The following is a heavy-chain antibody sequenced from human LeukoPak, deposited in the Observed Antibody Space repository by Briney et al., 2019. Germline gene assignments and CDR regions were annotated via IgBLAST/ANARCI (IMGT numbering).Heavy chain of an antibody. CDR1: GGTFSSYA. V-gene: IGHV1-69*13. CDR2: IIPIFGTA. Sequence: SVKVSCRASGGTFSSYAISWVRQAPGQGLEWMGGIIPIFGTANYAQRFQGRVTITADESTSIAYMELSSLRSEDTAVYYCAREGSSWYKYWGQGTLVTVSS. J-gene: IGHJ4*02. CDR3: AREGSSWYKY. D-gene: IGHD6-13*01.